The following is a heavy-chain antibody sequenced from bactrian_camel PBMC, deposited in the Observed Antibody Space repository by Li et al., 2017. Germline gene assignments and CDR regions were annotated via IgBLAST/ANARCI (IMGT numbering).Heavy chain of an antibody. D-gene: IGHD2*01. CDR1: GNTRDFRYYC. CDR3: AARTYCSYSACCGPDYEYNY. V-gene: IGHV3S53*01. J-gene: IGHJ4*01. Sequence: VQLVESGGGSVQDGESLTLSCTASGNTRDFRYYCMGWFRQAPGKEREGVAVIDSDGSTTYADSVKGRFIISKDNAKNTLYLQMNSLQPEDTAVYYCAARTYCSYSACCGPDYEYNYWGQGTQVTVS. CDR2: IDSDGST.